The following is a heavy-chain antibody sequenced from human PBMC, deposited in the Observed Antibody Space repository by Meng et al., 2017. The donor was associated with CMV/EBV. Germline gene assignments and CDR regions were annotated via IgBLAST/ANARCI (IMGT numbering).Heavy chain of an antibody. D-gene: IGHD6-19*01. J-gene: IGHJ4*02. V-gene: IGHV4-39*07. CDR2: IYYSGST. Sequence: QVQLQESGPGLLKPSETLSLTCTVSSGSISSSSYYWGWIRQPPGKGLEWIGSIYYSGSTYYNPSLKSRVTISVDTSKNQFSLKLSSVTAADTAVYYCARDSAVAGVVDYWGQGTLVTLSS. CDR1: SGSISSSSYY. CDR3: ARDSAVAGVVDY.